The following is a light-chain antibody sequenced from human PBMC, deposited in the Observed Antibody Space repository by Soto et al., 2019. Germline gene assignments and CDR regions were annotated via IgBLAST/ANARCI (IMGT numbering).Light chain of an antibody. J-gene: IGKJ2*01. CDR1: QSITTN. CDR3: QQYSSWPPYT. V-gene: IGKV3-15*01. CDR2: GAS. Sequence: EIVMTQSPATLSVSPGEGATLSCRASQSITTNVAWYQQKPGQAPRRLIYGASTRATDIPERFSGSGSGTAFPLTISSLQAEYFALYDCQQYSSWPPYTFGQGTKLEIK.